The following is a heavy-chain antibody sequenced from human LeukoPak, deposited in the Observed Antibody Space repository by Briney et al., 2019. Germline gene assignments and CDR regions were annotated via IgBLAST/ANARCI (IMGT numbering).Heavy chain of an antibody. V-gene: IGHV3-53*04. CDR3: ARVYKYDFWSGYTFDY. J-gene: IGHJ4*02. CDR2: IYSGGST. CDR1: GFTVSSNY. Sequence: GGSLRLSCAASGFTVSSNYMSWVRQAPGKGLEWVSVIYSGGSTYYADSVRGRFTISRHNSKNTLYLQMNSLRAEDTAVYYCARVYKYDFWSGYTFDYWGQGTLVTVSS. D-gene: IGHD3-3*01.